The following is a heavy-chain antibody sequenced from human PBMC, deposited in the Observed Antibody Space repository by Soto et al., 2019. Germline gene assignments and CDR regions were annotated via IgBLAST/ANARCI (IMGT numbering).Heavy chain of an antibody. CDR1: GFTLSSYN. J-gene: IGHJ6*02. Sequence: EVQLVESGGGLVQPGGSLRLSCAASGFTLSSYNMNWVRQAPGKGLEWVSYISGSSDTIYYADSVKCRFTISRDNAKNSLYLQTDSLRDEDTAVYYCARDHGGSTWFVGIYYYFGVDVWGQGTTITVSS. CDR2: ISGSSDTI. V-gene: IGHV3-48*02. D-gene: IGHD6-13*01. CDR3: ARDHGGSTWFVGIYYYFGVDV.